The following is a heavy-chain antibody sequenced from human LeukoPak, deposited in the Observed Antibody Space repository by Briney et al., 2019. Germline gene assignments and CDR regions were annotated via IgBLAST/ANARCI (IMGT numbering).Heavy chain of an antibody. V-gene: IGHV3-30*04. Sequence: GGSLRLSCAASGFTFSSYAMHWVRQAPGKGLEWVAVISYDGSNKYYADSVKGRFTISRDNSKNTLYLQMNSLRAEDTAVYYCAKAGFRGIAAAGPFDPWGQGTLVTVSS. CDR1: GFTFSSYA. CDR3: AKAGFRGIAAAGPFDP. D-gene: IGHD6-13*01. CDR2: ISYDGSNK. J-gene: IGHJ5*02.